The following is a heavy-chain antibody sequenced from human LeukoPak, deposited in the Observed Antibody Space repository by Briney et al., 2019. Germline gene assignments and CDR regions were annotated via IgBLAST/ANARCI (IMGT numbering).Heavy chain of an antibody. D-gene: IGHD1-26*01. CDR3: ARVSGIVGATEYYYYGMDV. CDR2: ISPYNGNT. J-gene: IGHJ6*02. CDR1: GYTFNTYG. V-gene: IGHV1-18*01. Sequence: GASVKVSCKPTGYTFNTYGITWVRQAPGQGLEWMGWISPYNGNTNYAQKLQGRVTMTTDTSTSTAYMELRSLRSDDTAVYYCARVSGIVGATEYYYYGMDVWGQGTTVTVSS.